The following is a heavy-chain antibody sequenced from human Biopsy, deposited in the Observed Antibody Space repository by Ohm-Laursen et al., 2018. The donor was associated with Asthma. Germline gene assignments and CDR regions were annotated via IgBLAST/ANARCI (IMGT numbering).Heavy chain of an antibody. D-gene: IGHD1-26*01. Sequence: SLRLSCAASEFPFSSYAMNWVRQAPGKGLEWVSSISGNGDNTHYSDSVQARFIISRDNSKNTLYLQMNSLRVEDTAIYFCAKDKVGAANSYQYGMDVWGQGTTVTVSS. V-gene: IGHV3-23*01. CDR1: EFPFSSYA. J-gene: IGHJ6*02. CDR2: ISGNGDNT. CDR3: AKDKVGAANSYQYGMDV.